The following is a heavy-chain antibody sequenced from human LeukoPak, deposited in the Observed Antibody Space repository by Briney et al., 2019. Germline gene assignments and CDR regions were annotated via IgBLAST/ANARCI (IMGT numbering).Heavy chain of an antibody. CDR2: ISSSNNSI. Sequence: GGSLRLSCAASGFTFTYYSMNWVRQAPGKGLDWVSSISSSNNSIYHADSVKGRFTISRDNAKNSLFLRMDSLRAEDTAVYYCARGQGITGSANWFDTWGQGTLVTVSS. CDR3: ARGQGITGSANWFDT. V-gene: IGHV3-21*01. J-gene: IGHJ5*02. CDR1: GFTFTYYS. D-gene: IGHD1-20*01.